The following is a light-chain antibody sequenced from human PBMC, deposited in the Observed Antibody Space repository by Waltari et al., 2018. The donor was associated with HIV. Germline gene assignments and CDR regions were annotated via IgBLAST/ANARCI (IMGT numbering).Light chain of an antibody. CDR2: GSS. CDR1: QSVSSN. V-gene: IGKV3-15*01. Sequence: EIVMTQSPATLSVSPGERATLSCRASQSVSSNLAWYQQKPGQPPRLLIYGSSTRATGIPARFSGSGSGTEFTLTISSLQSEDFAVYYCQQYNNLPPWTFGQGTKVEIK. CDR3: QQYNNLPPWT. J-gene: IGKJ1*01.